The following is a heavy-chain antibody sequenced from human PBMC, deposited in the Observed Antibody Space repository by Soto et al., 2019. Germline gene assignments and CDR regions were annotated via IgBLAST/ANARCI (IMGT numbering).Heavy chain of an antibody. CDR2: ISYDGSNK. D-gene: IGHD2-2*02. Sequence: PGGSLRLSCAASGFTFSSYGMHWVRQAPGKGLEWVAVISYDGSNKYYADSVKGRFTISRDNSKNTLYLQMNSLRADDTAVYYSAKDFEGYCSSTSCCTLDYWGQRTLVNVSS. J-gene: IGHJ4*02. CDR1: GFTFSSYG. CDR3: AKDFEGYCSSTSCCTLDY. V-gene: IGHV3-30*18.